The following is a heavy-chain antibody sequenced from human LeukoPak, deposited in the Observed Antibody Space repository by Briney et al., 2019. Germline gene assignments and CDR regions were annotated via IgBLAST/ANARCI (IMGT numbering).Heavy chain of an antibody. J-gene: IGHJ3*02. CDR1: GGSISSYY. D-gene: IGHD2-2*01. V-gene: IGHV4-59*01. CDR3: ARVTCTSTSCYRKDAFDI. CDR2: IYYSGIT. Sequence: PSETLSLTCTVSGGSISSYYWNWIRQPPGKGLEWIGYIYYSGITNYNPSLKGRVTISVDTSKNQFSLKLSSVTAADTAVYSCARVTCTSTSCYRKDAFDIWGQGTMVTVSS.